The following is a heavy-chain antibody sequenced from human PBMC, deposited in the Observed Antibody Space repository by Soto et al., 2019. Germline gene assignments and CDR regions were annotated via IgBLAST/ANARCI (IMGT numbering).Heavy chain of an antibody. CDR2: IKGGGSQQ. J-gene: IGHJ4*02. CDR3: VRDSNRRSAL. V-gene: IGHV3-7*05. D-gene: IGHD2-8*01. Sequence: QPGGSLRLSCAASGFTSDSYWMSWARQAPGKGLEWLATIKGGGSQQFYEDSVKGRFTISRDNAKNALFLQMNNLKVEDTAVYYSVRDSNRRSALWGKGTQVTVSS. CDR1: GFTSDSYW.